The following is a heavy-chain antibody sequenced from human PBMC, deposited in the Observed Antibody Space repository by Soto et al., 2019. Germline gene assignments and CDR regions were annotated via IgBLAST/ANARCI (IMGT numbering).Heavy chain of an antibody. J-gene: IGHJ5*02. CDR2: INSGSSTI. CDR1: GLTFTGYS. V-gene: IGHV3-48*02. D-gene: IGHD5-12*01. CDR3: ARVGGATMPTMSSDP. Sequence: PGGSLRLSCAVSGLTFTGYSMNWVRQAPGKGLEWVSFINSGSSTIFYADSVKGRFTISRDNAKSSLYLEMNSLRDEDTAVYYCARVGGATMPTMSSDPWGQGPLVTLSS.